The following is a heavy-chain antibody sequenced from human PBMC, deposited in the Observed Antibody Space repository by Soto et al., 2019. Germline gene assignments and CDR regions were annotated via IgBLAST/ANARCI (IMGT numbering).Heavy chain of an antibody. CDR1: GFTFSDYY. CDR2: ISSSGSTI. Sequence: GGSLRLSCAASGFTFSDYYMSWIRQAPGKGLEWVSYISSSGSTIYYADSVKGRFTISRDNAKNSLYLQMNSLRAEDTAVYYCAREIVQLWLDYYYGMDVWGQGTTVTVSS. D-gene: IGHD5-18*01. CDR3: AREIVQLWLDYYYGMDV. J-gene: IGHJ6*02. V-gene: IGHV3-11*01.